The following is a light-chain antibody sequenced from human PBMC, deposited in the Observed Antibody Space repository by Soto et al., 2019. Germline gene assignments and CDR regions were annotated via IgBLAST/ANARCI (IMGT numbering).Light chain of an antibody. J-gene: IGKJ2*01. CDR2: GAS. CDR1: QRLTSNS. CDR3: QQYGTSPYT. Sequence: EIVLTQSPGTLSLSPGERATLSCGASQRLTSNSLAWYRQKPGQAPRLLVYGASIRATGIPDRFSGSGSGTDFTLTISRLEPKDFAVYYCQQYGTSPYTFGQGTKLEIK. V-gene: IGKV3-20*01.